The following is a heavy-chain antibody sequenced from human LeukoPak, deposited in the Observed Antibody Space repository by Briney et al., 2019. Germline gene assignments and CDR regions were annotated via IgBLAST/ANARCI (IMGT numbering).Heavy chain of an antibody. Sequence: RGSLRLSCAASGFAFTDYAISWVRQAPGKGLEWVSAITDSGGATYYADSVKGRFTISRDNCKNTLYLQVNGLRGDDTAIYYCAKAYTRSWYAAFDIWGQGTMVTISS. CDR3: AKAYTRSWYAAFDI. D-gene: IGHD6-13*01. CDR2: ITDSGGAT. J-gene: IGHJ3*02. CDR1: GFAFTDYA. V-gene: IGHV3-23*01.